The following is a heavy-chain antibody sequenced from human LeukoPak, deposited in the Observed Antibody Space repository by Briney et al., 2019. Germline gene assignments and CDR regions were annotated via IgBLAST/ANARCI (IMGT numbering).Heavy chain of an antibody. CDR3: AKTNYYGSGSYSFDY. V-gene: IGHV3-30*02. CDR1: GLTFSSYG. Sequence: GGSLRLSCAASGLTFSSYGMHWVRQAPGKGLEWVAFIRYDGSNKYYADSVKGRFTISRDNSKNTLYLQMNSLRAEDTAVYYCAKTNYYGSGSYSFDYWGQGTLVTVSS. J-gene: IGHJ4*02. D-gene: IGHD3-10*01. CDR2: IRYDGSNK.